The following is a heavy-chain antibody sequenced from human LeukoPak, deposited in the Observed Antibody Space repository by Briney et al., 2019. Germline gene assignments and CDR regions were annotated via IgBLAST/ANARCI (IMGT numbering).Heavy chain of an antibody. CDR2: IYSGGST. J-gene: IGHJ6*02. V-gene: IGHV3-53*01. CDR3: ARLPTHYYYYGMDV. Sequence: GGSLRLSCAASGFTVSSNYMSWVRQALGKGLEWVSVIYSGGSTYCADSVKGRFTISRDNSKNTLYLQMNSLRAEDTAVYYCARLPTHYYYYGMDVWGQGTTVTVSS. D-gene: IGHD2-15*01. CDR1: GFTVSSNY.